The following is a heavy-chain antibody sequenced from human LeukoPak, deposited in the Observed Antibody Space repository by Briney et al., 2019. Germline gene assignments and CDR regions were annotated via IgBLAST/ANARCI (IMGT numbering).Heavy chain of an antibody. V-gene: IGHV1-18*01. J-gene: IGHJ4*02. CDR2: ISAYNGNT. CDR1: GYTFTSYG. CDR3: ARADHDYILRDY. Sequence: ASVKVSCKASGYTFTSYGISWVRQAPGQGLEWMGWISAYNGNTNYAQKLQGRVTMTTDTSTSTAHMELRSLRSDDTAVYYCARADHDYILRDYWGQGTLVTVSS. D-gene: IGHD4-11*01.